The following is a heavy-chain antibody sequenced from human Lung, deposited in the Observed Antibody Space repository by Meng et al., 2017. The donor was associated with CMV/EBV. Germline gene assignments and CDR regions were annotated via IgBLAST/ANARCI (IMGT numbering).Heavy chain of an antibody. CDR3: ARRPWGLDV. J-gene: IGHJ6*02. V-gene: IGHV3-7*01. Sequence: GESXKISCAASGFTFSSYWMSWVRQAPGKGLEWVANINQDGSEKYYVDSVEGRFTISRDNAKDSLYLQMNALRAEDTAVYYCARRPWGLDVWGRGTTVTVSS. CDR2: INQDGSEK. CDR1: GFTFSSYW.